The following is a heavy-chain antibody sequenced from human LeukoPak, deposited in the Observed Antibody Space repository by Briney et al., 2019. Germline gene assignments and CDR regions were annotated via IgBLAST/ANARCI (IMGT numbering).Heavy chain of an antibody. Sequence: SETLSLTCTVSGGSISSYYWSWIRQPAGKGLEWIGRIYTSESTNYNPSLKSRVTMSVDTSKNQFSLKLSSVTAADTAVYRCARGRDDYNDAPPPYYYYMDVWGKGTTVTVSS. V-gene: IGHV4-4*07. D-gene: IGHD5-24*01. CDR3: ARGRDDYNDAPPPYYYYMDV. CDR2: IYTSEST. J-gene: IGHJ6*03. CDR1: GGSISSYY.